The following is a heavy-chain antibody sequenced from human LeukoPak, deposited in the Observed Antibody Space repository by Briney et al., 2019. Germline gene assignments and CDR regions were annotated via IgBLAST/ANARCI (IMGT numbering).Heavy chain of an antibody. CDR1: GFTFSNAW. V-gene: IGHV3-15*01. Sequence: SGGSLRLSCAASGFTFSNAWMSWVRQAPGKGLEWVGRIKSKTDGGTTDYAAPVKGRFTISRDDSKNTLYLQMNSLRTEDTAVYYCASLRFGTTHDYWGQGTLVTVSS. CDR3: ASLRFGTTHDY. J-gene: IGHJ4*02. CDR2: IKSKTDGGTT. D-gene: IGHD1-1*01.